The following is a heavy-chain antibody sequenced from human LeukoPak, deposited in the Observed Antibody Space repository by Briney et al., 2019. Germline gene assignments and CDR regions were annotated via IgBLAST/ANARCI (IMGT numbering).Heavy chain of an antibody. CDR1: AFIFSSHW. CDR3: ARVLGSCTNGVCHRRFDY. D-gene: IGHD2-8*01. J-gene: IGHJ4*02. CDR2: IKEDGSER. Sequence: GGSLRLSCEGSAFIFSSHWMNWVRQTPGKGLEWVASIKEDGSERQYVDSVKGRFSISRDNTRGSLFLQLNSLRAEDTAVYYCARVLGSCTNGVCHRRFDYWGQGTLVAVSS. V-gene: IGHV3-7*03.